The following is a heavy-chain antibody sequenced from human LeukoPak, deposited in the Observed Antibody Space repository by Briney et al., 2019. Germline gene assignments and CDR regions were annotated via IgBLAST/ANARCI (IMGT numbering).Heavy chain of an antibody. D-gene: IGHD2-8*02. CDR3: VRTPPTLGYCTETSCPFDH. CDR2: IKMDGSEK. J-gene: IGHJ4*02. Sequence: GGSLRLSCTASGFTFGWYWMSWVRQAPGKGLEWVANIKMDGSEKYYLDSVKGRFTISRDNARNSVYLQMSSLRAEDTAVYYCVRTPPTLGYCTETSCPFDHWGQEALVTVSS. V-gene: IGHV3-7*01. CDR1: GFTFGWYW.